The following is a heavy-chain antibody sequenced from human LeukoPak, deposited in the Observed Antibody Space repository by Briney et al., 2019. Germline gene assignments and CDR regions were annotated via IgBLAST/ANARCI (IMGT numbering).Heavy chain of an antibody. Sequence: SVKVSCKASGGTFSSYAISWVRQAPGQGLEWMGRVIPILGIANYAQKFQGRVTITADKSTSTAYMELSSLRSEDTAVYYCAREGLEFDYWGQGTLVTVSS. V-gene: IGHV1-69*04. D-gene: IGHD1-1*01. J-gene: IGHJ4*02. CDR1: GGTFSSYA. CDR2: VIPILGIA. CDR3: AREGLEFDY.